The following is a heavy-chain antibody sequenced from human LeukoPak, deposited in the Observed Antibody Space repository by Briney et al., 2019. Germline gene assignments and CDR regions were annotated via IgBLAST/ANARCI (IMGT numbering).Heavy chain of an antibody. CDR1: GGTFSSYA. Sequence: GASVKVSCKASGGTFSSYAISWVRQAPGQGLEWMGGIIPIFGTANYAQKFQGRVTITADESTSTAYMELSSLRSEDTAVYYCGRDVEVWGSYPQGSRFDPWGQGTLVTVSS. CDR3: GRDVEVWGSYPQGSRFDP. J-gene: IGHJ5*02. V-gene: IGHV1-69*13. D-gene: IGHD3-16*02. CDR2: IIPIFGTA.